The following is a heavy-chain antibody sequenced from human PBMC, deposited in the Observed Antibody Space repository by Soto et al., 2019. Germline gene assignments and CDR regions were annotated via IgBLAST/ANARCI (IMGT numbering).Heavy chain of an antibody. V-gene: IGHV3-21*01. J-gene: IGHJ6*02. CDR3: ARFYYDSSGYLPSPYYYYYGMDV. Sequence: GGSLRLSCAVSGFAPRSYSIAWVRQAPGKGLEWVSFTFNYAGRLYYADSVKGRFTISRDNAKNSLYLQMNSLRAEDTAVYYCARFYYDSSGYLPSPYYYYYGMDVWGQGTTVTVSS. CDR2: TFNYAGRL. D-gene: IGHD3-22*01. CDR1: GFAPRSYS.